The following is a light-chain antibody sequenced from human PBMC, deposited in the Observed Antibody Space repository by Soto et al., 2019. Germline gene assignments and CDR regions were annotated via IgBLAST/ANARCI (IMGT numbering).Light chain of an antibody. V-gene: IGKV1-39*01. Sequence: DIQMTQSPTSLSAPVGDSVTITCRASQNIKKFLNWYQQKPGTAPKLLIYTASSVQAGFPSRFSGSGSGTDFILTISNLQPEDLATYSCQQAFSAPLTFGGGTRVEI. CDR1: QNIKKF. J-gene: IGKJ4*01. CDR2: TAS. CDR3: QQAFSAPLT.